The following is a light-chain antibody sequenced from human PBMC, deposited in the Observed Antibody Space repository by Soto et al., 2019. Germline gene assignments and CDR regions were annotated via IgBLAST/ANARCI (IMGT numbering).Light chain of an antibody. CDR1: QSVGSN. CDR2: YAS. CDR3: QQYNNWPPSWT. V-gene: IGKV3-15*01. Sequence: EIVMTQSPATLSVSPGERATLSCRASQSVGSNLAWYQQKPGQAPRLLIYYASTRDTGVPARFSGSGSGTDFTLTISSLQSEDFAVYYCQQYNNWPPSWTFGQVTKVEMK. J-gene: IGKJ1*01.